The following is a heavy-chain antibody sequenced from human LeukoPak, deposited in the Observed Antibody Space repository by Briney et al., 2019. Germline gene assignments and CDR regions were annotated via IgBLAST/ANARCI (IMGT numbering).Heavy chain of an antibody. Sequence: PSETLSLTCTVSGGSISSYSWSWIRQPPGKGLEWIGYIYYSGSTNYNPSPKSGVTISVDMSKNQLSLKLSSVSAADTAVYYCYGRYYDSSGYYYVDAFDIGGEGTIVTVSS. J-gene: IGHJ3*02. CDR1: GGSISSYS. D-gene: IGHD3-22*01. CDR3: YGRYYDSSGYYYVDAFDI. CDR2: IYYSGST. V-gene: IGHV4-59*01.